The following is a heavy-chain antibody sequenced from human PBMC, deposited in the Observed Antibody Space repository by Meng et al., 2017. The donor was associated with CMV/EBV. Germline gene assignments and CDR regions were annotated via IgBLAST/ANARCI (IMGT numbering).Heavy chain of an antibody. CDR1: GYTFTSYY. CDR3: ARDRTMVRGVTGY. V-gene: IGHV1-46*01. J-gene: IGHJ4*02. Sequence: QVQLVQSGAEVKQPGASVQVSCKASGYTFTSYYMHWVRQAPGQGLEWMGIINPSGGSTSYAQKFQGRVTMTRDTSTSTVYMELSSLRSDDTAAYYCARDRTMVRGVTGYWGQGTLVTVSS. CDR2: INPSGGST. D-gene: IGHD3-10*01.